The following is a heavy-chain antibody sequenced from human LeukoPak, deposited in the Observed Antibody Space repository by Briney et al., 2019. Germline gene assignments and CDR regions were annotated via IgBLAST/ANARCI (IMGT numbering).Heavy chain of an antibody. Sequence: PGDSLRLSCAASGFTFSTYDMHWVRQAPGKGLEWVAVISNDGRNKYYANSVSGRFTISRDNSMNTLSLQMNSLRVEDTAVYYCFTMFRGAKRTDSGGQGTLVTVSS. D-gene: IGHD3-10*01. V-gene: IGHV3-30*03. J-gene: IGHJ4*02. CDR3: FTMFRGAKRTDS. CDR1: GFTFSTYD. CDR2: ISNDGRNK.